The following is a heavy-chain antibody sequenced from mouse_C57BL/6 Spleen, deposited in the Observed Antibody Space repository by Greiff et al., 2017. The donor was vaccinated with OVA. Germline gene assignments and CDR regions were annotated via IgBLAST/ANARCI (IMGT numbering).Heavy chain of an antibody. CDR2: IDPETGGT. CDR1: GYTFTDYE. CDR3: TRSTAQAPYYFDY. V-gene: IGHV1-15*01. J-gene: IGHJ2*01. Sequence: QVQLKESGAELVRPGASVTLSCKASGYTFTDYEMHWVKQTPVHGLEWIGAIDPETGGTAYNQKFKGKAILTADKSSSTAYMELRSLTSEDSAVYYCTRSTAQAPYYFDYWGQGTTLTVSS. D-gene: IGHD3-2*02.